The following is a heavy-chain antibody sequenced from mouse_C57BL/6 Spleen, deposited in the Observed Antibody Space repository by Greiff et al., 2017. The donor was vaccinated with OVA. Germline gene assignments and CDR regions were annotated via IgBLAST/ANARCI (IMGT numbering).Heavy chain of an antibody. Sequence: QVQLQQSGAELARPGASVKLSCKASGYTFTSYGISWVKQRTGQGLEWIGEIYPRSGNTYYNEKFKGKATLTADKSSSTAYMELRSLTSEDAAVYFGTSGSSYSDGFAYWGQGTLVTVAA. CDR3: TSGSSYSDGFAY. J-gene: IGHJ3*01. D-gene: IGHD1-1*01. V-gene: IGHV1-81*01. CDR2: IYPRSGNT. CDR1: GYTFTSYG.